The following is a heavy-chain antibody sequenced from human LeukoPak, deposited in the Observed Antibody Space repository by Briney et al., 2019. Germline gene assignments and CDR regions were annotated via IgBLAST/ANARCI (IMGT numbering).Heavy chain of an antibody. Sequence: GASVKVSCKASGGTFSSYGISWVRQAPGQGLEWMGWISAYNGNTNYAQKLQGRVTMTTDTSTSTAYMGLRSLRPDDTAVYYCARSPARIRYFDWLFDYWGQGALVTVSS. CDR1: GGTFSSYG. J-gene: IGHJ4*02. CDR3: ARSPARIRYFDWLFDY. CDR2: ISAYNGNT. D-gene: IGHD3-9*01. V-gene: IGHV1-18*01.